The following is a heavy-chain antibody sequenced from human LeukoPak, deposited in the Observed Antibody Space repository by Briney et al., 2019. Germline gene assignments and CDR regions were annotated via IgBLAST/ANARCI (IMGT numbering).Heavy chain of an antibody. D-gene: IGHD2-2*01. Sequence: AGSLRLSCAASGFTFSDYYMSWIRQAPGKGLEWVSYISSSSSYTNYADSVKGRFTISRDNAKNSLYLQMNSLRAEDTAVYYCAKDEHYCSSTSCYGNDAFDIWGQGTMVTVSS. CDR2: ISSSSSYT. V-gene: IGHV3-11*06. J-gene: IGHJ3*02. CDR3: AKDEHYCSSTSCYGNDAFDI. CDR1: GFTFSDYY.